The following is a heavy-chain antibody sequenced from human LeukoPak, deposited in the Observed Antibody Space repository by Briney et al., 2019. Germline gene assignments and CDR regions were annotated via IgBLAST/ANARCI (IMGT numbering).Heavy chain of an antibody. V-gene: IGHV3-23*01. D-gene: IGHD6-19*01. CDR2: ICGSGGST. J-gene: IGHJ4*02. CDR1: GLTFSNYA. Sequence: GGSLRLSCAASGLTFSNYALNWVRQAPGKGLEWVSVICGSGGSTYYADSVKDRFTISRDNSKNTLYLQMNSLRAEDTAVYYCAKRDNRGWYYFDSWGQGTLVIVSS. CDR3: AKRDNRGWYYFDS.